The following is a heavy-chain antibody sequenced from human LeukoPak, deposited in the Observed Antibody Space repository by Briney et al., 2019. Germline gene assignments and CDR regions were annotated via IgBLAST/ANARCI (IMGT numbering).Heavy chain of an antibody. CDR1: GYSISSGYY. V-gene: IGHV4-38-2*02. Sequence: SETLSLTCTVSGYSISSGYYWGWIRPPPGKGLEWIGSIYHSGSTYYNPSLKSRVTISVDTSKNQFSLKLSSVTAADTAVYYCARQIRTSKYSGSYYLTNWGQGTLVTVSS. CDR3: ARQIRTSKYSGSYYLTN. D-gene: IGHD1-26*01. J-gene: IGHJ4*02. CDR2: IYHSGST.